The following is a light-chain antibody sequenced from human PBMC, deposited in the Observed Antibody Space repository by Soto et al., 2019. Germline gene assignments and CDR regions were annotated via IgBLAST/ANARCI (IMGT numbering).Light chain of an antibody. CDR1: QRVDDSH. V-gene: IGKV3-15*01. Sequence: EIVLTQSPGTLSLSPVERATLSCRASQRVDDSHLAWYQLRPGQAPRLLIFGASTRATGIPIRFSGSGSGTEFTLTISSLQSEDFAVYYCQQYKDWPLITFGQGTRLEIK. CDR3: QQYKDWPLIT. CDR2: GAS. J-gene: IGKJ5*01.